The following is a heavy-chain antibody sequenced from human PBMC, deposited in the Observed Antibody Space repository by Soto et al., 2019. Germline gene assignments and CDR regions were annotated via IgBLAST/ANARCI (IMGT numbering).Heavy chain of an antibody. D-gene: IGHD6-6*01. J-gene: IGHJ5*02. Sequence: ASVQVSCKASGYTFTSYAMHWVRQAPGQRLEWMGWINAGNGNTKYSQKFQDRVTITRDTSASTAYMELSSLRSEDTAVYYCARDKPQLSIAARPYNWFDPWGQGTLVTVSS. V-gene: IGHV1-3*01. CDR2: INAGNGNT. CDR3: ARDKPQLSIAARPYNWFDP. CDR1: GYTFTSYA.